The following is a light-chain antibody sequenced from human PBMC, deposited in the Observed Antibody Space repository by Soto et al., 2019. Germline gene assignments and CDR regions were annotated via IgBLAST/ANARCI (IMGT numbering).Light chain of an antibody. J-gene: IGKJ1*01. CDR1: QSVNNN. V-gene: IGKV3-15*01. CDR3: QQYNNWTRT. Sequence: EIVMTQSPATLSASPGERVTLSCRASQSVNNNLAWYQQEPGQAPRLLMYSASTRATGIPARFSGSGSGTEFTLTISGLRSEDFAVYYCQQYNNWTRTFGQGTKLEIK. CDR2: SAS.